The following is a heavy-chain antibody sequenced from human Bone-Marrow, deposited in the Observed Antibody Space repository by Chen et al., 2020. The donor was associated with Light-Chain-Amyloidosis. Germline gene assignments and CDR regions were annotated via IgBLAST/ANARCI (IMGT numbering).Heavy chain of an antibody. J-gene: IGHJ4*02. D-gene: IGHD3-22*01. V-gene: IGHV3-30*18. CDR2: ISYDGSDK. CDR1: GFTFSSYG. CDR3: AKETYHESSAYSDY. Sequence: QVQLVESGGGVVQPGRSPRLSCVASGFTFSSYGMHWVRQAPGKGLEWVAFISYDGSDKYYADSVKGRFTISRDNSKSTVHLQMNSLRAEDTAVYYCAKETYHESSAYSDYWGQGTLVTVSS.